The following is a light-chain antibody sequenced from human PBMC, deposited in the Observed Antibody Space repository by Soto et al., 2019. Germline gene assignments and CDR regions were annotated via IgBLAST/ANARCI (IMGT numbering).Light chain of an antibody. CDR2: DAS. Sequence: EIVWTQSPATLSLSPGERATLSCRASQSVSSYLAWYQQKPGQAPRLLIYDASNRATGIPARFSGSGSGTDFSLTISSREPEDFAVYYWQHRSSWRPITFGQGTRLEIK. V-gene: IGKV3-11*01. CDR3: QHRSSWRPIT. J-gene: IGKJ5*01. CDR1: QSVSSY.